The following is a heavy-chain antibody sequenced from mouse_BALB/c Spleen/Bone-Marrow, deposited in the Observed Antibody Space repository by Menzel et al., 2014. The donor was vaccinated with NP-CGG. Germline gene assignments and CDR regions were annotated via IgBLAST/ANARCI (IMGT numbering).Heavy chain of an antibody. Sequence: VQLLQSGPELVKPGASVRISCKTSGYTFTESTINWVKQSHGKSLEWIGGINPNNGATGYNQKFKGKATLTVDKSSSTAYLELRSLTSDDSAVYYCARRDYGPAWFTYWGQGTLVTVSA. V-gene: IGHV1-18*01. D-gene: IGHD1-1*01. J-gene: IGHJ3*01. CDR3: ARRDYGPAWFTY. CDR2: INPNNGAT. CDR1: GYTFTEST.